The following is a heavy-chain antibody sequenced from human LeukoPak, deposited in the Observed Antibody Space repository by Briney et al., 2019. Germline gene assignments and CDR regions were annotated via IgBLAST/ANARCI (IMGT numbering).Heavy chain of an antibody. CDR2: ISASGGST. J-gene: IGHJ4*02. V-gene: IGHV3-23*01. CDR1: GFTFSSYA. CDR3: AKGLNGYDFDY. D-gene: IGHD5-12*01. Sequence: GGSLRLSCAASGFTFSSYAMSWVLQAPGKGLEWVSSISASGGSTYYADSVQGRFTISRDNSKNTPYLQLNSLRAEDTAVYYCAKGLNGYDFDYWGQGALVTVSS.